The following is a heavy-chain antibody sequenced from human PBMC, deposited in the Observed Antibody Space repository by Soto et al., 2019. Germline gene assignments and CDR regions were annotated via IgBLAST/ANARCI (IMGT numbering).Heavy chain of an antibody. V-gene: IGHV4-30-4*01. CDR2: IYYSGST. CDR1: GGSTISGDYY. Sequence: LSETLSLPSTVSGGSTISGDYYFICIRQPPWNGLEWIGYIYYSGSTYYNPSLKSRVTISVDTSKNQFSLKLSSVTAADTAVYYCARGGYMVRGVIIKGGNWFDPWGQGTLVTVSS. D-gene: IGHD3-10*01. J-gene: IGHJ5*02. CDR3: ARGGYMVRGVIIKGGNWFDP.